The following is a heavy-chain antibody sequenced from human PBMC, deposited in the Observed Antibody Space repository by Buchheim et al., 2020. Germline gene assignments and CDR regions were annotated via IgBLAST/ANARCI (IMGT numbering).Heavy chain of an antibody. Sequence: QVQLQESGPGLVKPSETLSLTCTVSGGSISSYYWSWIRQPPGGGLECIAYIHYSGSTNYNPSLKGRVTISVDPSKHQFSLKVSSVTAADTAVYYCARQGHYGDYDNWGQGTL. J-gene: IGHJ4*02. CDR2: IHYSGST. D-gene: IGHD4-17*01. V-gene: IGHV4-59*08. CDR3: ARQGHYGDYDN. CDR1: GGSISSYY.